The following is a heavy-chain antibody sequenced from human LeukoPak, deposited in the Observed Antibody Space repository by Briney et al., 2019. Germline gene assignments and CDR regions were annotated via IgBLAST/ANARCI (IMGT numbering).Heavy chain of an antibody. D-gene: IGHD6-19*01. J-gene: IGHJ4*02. CDR1: GGSISSSSYY. Sequence: SGTLSLTCTVSGGSISSSSYYWGWIRQPPGKGLEWIGSIYYSGSTYYNPSLKSRVTISVDTSKNQFSLKLSSVTAADTAVYYCARGRIAVAVIDYWGQGTLVTVSS. CDR3: ARGRIAVAVIDY. V-gene: IGHV4-39*07. CDR2: IYYSGST.